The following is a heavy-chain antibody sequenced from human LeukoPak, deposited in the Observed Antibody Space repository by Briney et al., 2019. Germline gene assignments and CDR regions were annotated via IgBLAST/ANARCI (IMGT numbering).Heavy chain of an antibody. CDR2: ISYDGSDK. V-gene: IGHV3-30*04. CDR3: ARDLVECGGGSCPTQGAYGMDV. CDR1: GFTFNKYG. J-gene: IGHJ6*02. Sequence: GSLRLSCAASGFTFNKYGMHWVRQAPGKGLEWVAVISYDGSDKNYADYVKGRFTISRDNSENTLYLQMNSLRVEDTAVYYCARDLVECGGGSCPTQGAYGMDVWGQGTTVTISS. D-gene: IGHD2-15*01.